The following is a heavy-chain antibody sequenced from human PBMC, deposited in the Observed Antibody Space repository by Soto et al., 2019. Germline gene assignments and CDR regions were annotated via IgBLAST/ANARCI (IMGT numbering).Heavy chain of an antibody. D-gene: IGHD3-10*01. J-gene: IGHJ4*02. CDR1: GDSVSSNTAA. V-gene: IGHV6-1*01. CDR3: ARDPPEFHSAFDS. CDR2: TYYRSKWLT. Sequence: SQTLSLTCAISGDSVSSNTAAWNCISQSPSRGLEWLGRTYYRSKWLTDYALSVKSRITVSPDTSRNQFSLQLTSVTPEDTGVYYCARDPPEFHSAFDSWGQGALVTVSS.